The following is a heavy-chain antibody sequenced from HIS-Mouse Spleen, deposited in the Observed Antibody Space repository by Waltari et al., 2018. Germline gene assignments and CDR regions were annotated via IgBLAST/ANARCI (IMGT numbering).Heavy chain of an antibody. J-gene: IGHJ4*02. CDR3: ARDYQWTSGSYDY. CDR2: IYSGGST. Sequence: EVQLVETGGGLIQPGGSLRLSCAASGLTVRSNYMSCVRQAPRKGLEWVSVIYSGGSTYYEDSVKGRFTISRDNSKNTLYLQMNSLRAEDTAVYYCARDYQWTSGSYDYWGQGTLVTVSS. D-gene: IGHD1-26*01. CDR1: GLTVRSNY. V-gene: IGHV3-53*02.